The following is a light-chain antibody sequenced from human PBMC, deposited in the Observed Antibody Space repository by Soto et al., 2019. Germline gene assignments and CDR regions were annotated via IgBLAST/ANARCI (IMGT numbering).Light chain of an antibody. CDR1: SSDVGAYDY. CDR3: SSHTSTSTPPYV. J-gene: IGLJ1*01. V-gene: IGLV2-14*03. CDR2: DVS. Sequence: QAVVTQPASVSGSPGQSIIISCIGTSSDVGAYDYVSWYQHHPGKAPKLMIYDVSNRPSGVSNRFSGSKSGNTASLTISGLQAEDEADYYCSSHTSTSTPPYVFGTGTKVTVL.